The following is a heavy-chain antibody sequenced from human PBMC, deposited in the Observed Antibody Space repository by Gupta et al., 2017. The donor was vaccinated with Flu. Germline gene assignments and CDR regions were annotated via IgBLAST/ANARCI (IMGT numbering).Heavy chain of an antibody. D-gene: IGHD4-17*01. CDR3: ARGSTVTTHNWFDP. Sequence: QLQLQESGPRLVKPSETLSLTCAVSGGSIRSCTYFWGWIRQPPGKGLEWIGSLYCNGNTYYDPSLKSRATIPVDTSKNQFSLNLRSVTAADTAIYYCARGSTVTTHNWFDPWGQGTLVTVSS. J-gene: IGHJ5*02. CDR2: LYCNGNT. V-gene: IGHV4-39*01. CDR1: GGSIRSCTYF.